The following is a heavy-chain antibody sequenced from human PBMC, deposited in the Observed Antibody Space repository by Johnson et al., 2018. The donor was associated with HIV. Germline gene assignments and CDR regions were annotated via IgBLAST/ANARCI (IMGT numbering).Heavy chain of an antibody. D-gene: IGHD6-19*01. Sequence: QVQLVESGGGVVQPGRSLRLSCAASGFTFSSYAMHWVRQAPGKGLEWVAVISYDGSNKYYADSVKGRFTISRDNSKNTLYLQMNSLRAEDTAVYYCARFHPAVAGNDAFDIWGQGTMVTVSS. CDR1: GFTFSSYA. CDR3: ARFHPAVAGNDAFDI. J-gene: IGHJ3*02. V-gene: IGHV3-30-3*01. CDR2: ISYDGSNK.